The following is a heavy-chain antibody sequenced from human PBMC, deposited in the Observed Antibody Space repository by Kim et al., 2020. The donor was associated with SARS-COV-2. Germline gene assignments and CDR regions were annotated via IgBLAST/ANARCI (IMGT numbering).Heavy chain of an antibody. CDR3: VKLWEKGH. CDR2: MNKDGDKK. Sequence: GGSLRLSCAASGFSFSSYWMSWVRQSPGKGLEWVANMNKDGDKKYYVDSVRGRFTISRDNAKNSLYLHMNSLRVEDTAVYYCVKLWEKGHWGQGTLVRVS. D-gene: IGHD1-26*01. V-gene: IGHV3-7*01. CDR1: GFSFSSYW. J-gene: IGHJ4*02.